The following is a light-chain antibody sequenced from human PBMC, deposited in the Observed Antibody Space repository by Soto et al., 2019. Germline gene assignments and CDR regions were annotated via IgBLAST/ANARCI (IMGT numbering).Light chain of an antibody. CDR1: QRIHTGF. J-gene: IGKJ2*01. Sequence: DILLTQFPGTLSFSPGERATLSCSASQRIHTGFLAWFQQKSDQAPRLLLYGASTSATGIPHMFTGSGSGTDFPLTISRLEPEHFSLDYCQQYDTSPFTFGQGTTLEI. V-gene: IGKV3-20*01. CDR3: QQYDTSPFT. CDR2: GAS.